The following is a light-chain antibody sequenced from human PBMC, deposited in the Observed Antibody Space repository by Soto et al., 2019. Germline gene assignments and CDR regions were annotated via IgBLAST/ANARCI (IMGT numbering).Light chain of an antibody. Sequence: QSVLTQPASVSGSPGQSITISCTGTSSDVGGYNYVSWYQQHPGKAPKLMIYDVSNRPSGVSNRFSGSKSGNTASLTISGLQVEDEADYYCSSYTSSSSGVFVTGTKVTVL. CDR2: DVS. V-gene: IGLV2-14*01. CDR1: SSDVGGYNY. CDR3: SSYTSSSSGV. J-gene: IGLJ1*01.